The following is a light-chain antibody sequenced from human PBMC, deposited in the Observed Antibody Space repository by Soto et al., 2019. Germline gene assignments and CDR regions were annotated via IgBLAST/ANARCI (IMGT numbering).Light chain of an antibody. CDR3: QQANSFSLT. Sequence: DIHMTQSPSSVSASVGDRVTITCRASQGISSWLAWYQQKPGKAPKLLIYTVSSLQSGVPSRFSGSGSGTDLTPTICCLQPEDFATDYCQQANSFSLTFGGGTKVEIK. V-gene: IGKV1-12*01. J-gene: IGKJ4*01. CDR1: QGISSW. CDR2: TVS.